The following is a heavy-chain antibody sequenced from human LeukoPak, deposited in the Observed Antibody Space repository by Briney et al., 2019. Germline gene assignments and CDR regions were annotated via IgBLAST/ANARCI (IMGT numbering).Heavy chain of an antibody. CDR2: INPQSGGT. CDR3: ARVDRLYGGTYPIGYDI. CDR1: GYKYSDYY. Sequence: ASVKVSCKASGYKYSDYYIHWIRHAPGQGLEWMGWINPQSGGTRYAPKYQGRVTMSSDTSINTAFMELRSLRSDDTAVFYCARVDRLYGGTYPIGYDIWGQGTRVTVSS. V-gene: IGHV1-2*02. J-gene: IGHJ3*02. D-gene: IGHD6-25*01.